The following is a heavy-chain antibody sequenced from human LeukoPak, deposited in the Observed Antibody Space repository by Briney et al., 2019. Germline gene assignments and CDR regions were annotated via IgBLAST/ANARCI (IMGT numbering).Heavy chain of an antibody. CDR3: ARGVGTGYTDH. Sequence: GGSLRLSCAASGFTFTSEAMTWVRQAPGMGLEWVSSISDSGRTTYYADSVKGRFTISRDNSKNTLYLQMNSLIVDDTAIYYCARGVGTGYTDHWGQGTLVSVSS. J-gene: IGHJ4*02. V-gene: IGHV3-23*01. CDR2: ISDSGRTT. CDR1: GFTFTSEA. D-gene: IGHD3-9*01.